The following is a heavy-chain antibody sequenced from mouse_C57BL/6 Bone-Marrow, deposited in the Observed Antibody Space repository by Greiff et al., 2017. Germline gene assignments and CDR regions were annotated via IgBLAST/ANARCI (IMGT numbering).Heavy chain of an antibody. CDR3: ARSCAYAMDY. J-gene: IGHJ4*01. V-gene: IGHV1-66*01. CDR1: GYSFTSYY. CDR2: IYPGSGNT. Sequence: QVQLQQSGPELVKPGASVKISCKASGYSFTSYYIHWVKQRPGQGLEWIGWIYPGSGNTKYNEKFKGKATLTADTSSSTAYMQLSSLTSEDSAVYYCARSCAYAMDYWGQGTSVTVSS.